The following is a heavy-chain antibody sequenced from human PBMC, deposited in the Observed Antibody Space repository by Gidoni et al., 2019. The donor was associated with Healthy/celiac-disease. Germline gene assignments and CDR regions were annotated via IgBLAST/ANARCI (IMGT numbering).Heavy chain of an antibody. Sequence: QVQLQESGPGLVKPSQTLSLTCTVSGGSISSGGSYWSWIRQHPGKGLEWIGYIYYSGSTYYNPSLKSRVTISVDTSKNQFSLKLSSVTAADTAVYYCARSSGSQEGFDYWGQGTLVTVSS. J-gene: IGHJ4*02. V-gene: IGHV4-31*03. CDR1: GGSISSGGSY. CDR3: ARSSGSQEGFDY. D-gene: IGHD3-10*01. CDR2: IYYSGST.